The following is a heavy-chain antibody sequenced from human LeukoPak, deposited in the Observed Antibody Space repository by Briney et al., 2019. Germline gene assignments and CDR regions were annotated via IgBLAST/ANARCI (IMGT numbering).Heavy chain of an antibody. D-gene: IGHD4-17*01. CDR3: ARRPTTVTDWAFDI. CDR2: IRYDGRNK. CDR1: GFIFSSYG. Sequence: PGGSLRLSCAASGFIFSSYGMHWVRQAPGKGLEWVAFIRYDGRNKYYADSVKGRFTISRDNSKNTLYLQMNSLRGEDTAVYYCARRPTTVTDWAFDIWGQGTMVTVSS. J-gene: IGHJ3*02. V-gene: IGHV3-30*02.